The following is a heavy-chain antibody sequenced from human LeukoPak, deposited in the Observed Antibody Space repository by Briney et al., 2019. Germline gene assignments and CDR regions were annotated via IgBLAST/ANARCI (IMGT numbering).Heavy chain of an antibody. V-gene: IGHV4-4*07. CDR2: IHTSGST. Sequence: PSDTLSLTCTVSGGSISSYYWSWIRQPAGKGLEWIGRIHTSGSTNYNPSLKSRVTMSGDTSKNQFSLKLSSVTAADTAVYYCARDRYYYDSSGSQFDYWGQGTLVTVSS. CDR3: ARDRYYYDSSGSQFDY. CDR1: GGSISSYY. J-gene: IGHJ4*02. D-gene: IGHD3-22*01.